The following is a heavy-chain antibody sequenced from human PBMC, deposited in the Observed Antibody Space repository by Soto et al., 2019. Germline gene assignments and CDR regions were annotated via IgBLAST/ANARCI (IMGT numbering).Heavy chain of an antibody. V-gene: IGHV3-23*01. CDR3: AKGGRQWLVTSDFNY. Sequence: GGSLRLSCAASGFTFSSYAMSWVRQAPGKGLEWVSTISASGGSTYYADSVKGRFTISRDNSKNTLYLQMNSLRADDTAVYYCAKGGRQWLVTSDFNYWGQGALVTVSS. J-gene: IGHJ4*02. CDR1: GFTFSSYA. D-gene: IGHD6-19*01. CDR2: ISASGGST.